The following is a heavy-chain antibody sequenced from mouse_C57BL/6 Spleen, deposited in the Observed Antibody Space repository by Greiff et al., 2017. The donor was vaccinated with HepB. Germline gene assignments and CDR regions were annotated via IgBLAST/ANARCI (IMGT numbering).Heavy chain of an antibody. J-gene: IGHJ3*01. D-gene: IGHD1-1*01. CDR2: IWSGGST. CDR1: GFSLTSYG. Sequence: VQGVESGPGLVQPSQSLSITCTVSGFSLTSYGVHWVRQSPGKGLEWLGVIWSGGSTDYNAAFISRLSISKDNSKSQVFFKMNSLQADDTAIYYCASHITTVVAPFAYWGQGTLVTVSA. V-gene: IGHV2-2*01. CDR3: ASHITTVVAPFAY.